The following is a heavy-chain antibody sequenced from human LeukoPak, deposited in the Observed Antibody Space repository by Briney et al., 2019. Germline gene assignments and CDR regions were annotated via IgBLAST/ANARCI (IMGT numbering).Heavy chain of an antibody. Sequence: LPGGSLRLSCAASGFTFSSYGMHWVRQAPGKGLEWVAVISYDGSNKYYADSVKGRFTISRDNSKNTLYLQMNSLRAEDTAVYYCARERRGSFDYWGQGTLVTVSS. CDR2: ISYDGSNK. V-gene: IGHV3-30*03. CDR1: GFTFSSYG. J-gene: IGHJ4*02. D-gene: IGHD3-10*01. CDR3: ARERRGSFDY.